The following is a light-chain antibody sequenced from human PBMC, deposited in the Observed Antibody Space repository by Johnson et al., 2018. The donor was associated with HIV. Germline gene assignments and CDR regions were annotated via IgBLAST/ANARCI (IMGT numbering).Light chain of an antibody. CDR2: ENN. V-gene: IGLV1-51*02. Sequence: QSVLTQPPSVSAAPGQKVTISCSGSSSNIGNNYVSWYQQLPGTAPKLLFYENNKRPSGIPDRLSGPKSGKSATLGITGLQHGDEADYYCETWDSRLSVYYVFGSGTRLTVL. CDR1: SSNIGNNY. CDR3: ETWDSRLSVYYV. J-gene: IGLJ1*01.